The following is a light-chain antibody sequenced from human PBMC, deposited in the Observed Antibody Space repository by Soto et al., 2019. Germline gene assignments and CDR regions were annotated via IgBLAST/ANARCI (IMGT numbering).Light chain of an antibody. CDR3: QQYNNWPPYT. Sequence: DTVMTQSPATLSVSPGERATLSCRASQSVSSNLAWYQQKPGQAPRLLIYGASTRATGIPARFSGSGSGTAVTLTISSLQSEDFAVYYCQQYNNWPPYTFGQGTKLEIK. V-gene: IGKV3-15*01. CDR2: GAS. J-gene: IGKJ2*01. CDR1: QSVSSN.